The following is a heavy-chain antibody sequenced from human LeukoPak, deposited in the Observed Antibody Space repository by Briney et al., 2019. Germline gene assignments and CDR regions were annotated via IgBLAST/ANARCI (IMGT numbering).Heavy chain of an antibody. Sequence: GGSLRLSCAASGFTFSTYWMHWVRQTPGKGLVWVSSIRNDGTTKNYADSVKGRFTISRDNAKNTLYLQMNSLRAEDTAVYYCVRLYKIEGADLWGRGTLVTVSS. CDR2: IRNDGTTK. V-gene: IGHV3-74*01. CDR3: VRLYKIEGADL. J-gene: IGHJ2*01. CDR1: GFTFSTYW. D-gene: IGHD1-14*01.